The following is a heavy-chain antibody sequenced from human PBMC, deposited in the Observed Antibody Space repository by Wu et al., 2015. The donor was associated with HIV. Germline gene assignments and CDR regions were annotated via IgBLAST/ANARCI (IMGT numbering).Heavy chain of an antibody. CDR1: GGTFNSYA. D-gene: IGHD1-26*01. Sequence: QVQLVQSGTEVKKPGSSVKVSCKASGGTFNSYAISWVRQAPGQGLEWMGGIIPIFGTANYAQKFQGRVTITTDESTSTAYMELSSLRSEDTAVYYCATHSGXLLFLDYWGQGTLVTVSS. J-gene: IGHJ4*02. CDR2: IIPIFGTA. CDR3: ATHSGXLLFLDY. V-gene: IGHV1-69*01.